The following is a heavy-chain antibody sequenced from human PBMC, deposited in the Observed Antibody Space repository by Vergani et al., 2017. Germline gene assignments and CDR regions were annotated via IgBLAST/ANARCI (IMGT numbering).Heavy chain of an antibody. J-gene: IGHJ4*02. V-gene: IGHV4-34*01. CDR3: ASRARGSSWYS. Sequence: QVQLQQWGAGLLKPSETLSLTCAVYGGSFSGYYWSWIRQPPGKGLEWIGEINHSGSTNYNPALKSRVTISVDTSKNHFSLKLRSVTAADTAVSYCASRARGSSWYSWGPGTLVTFSS. CDR1: GGSFSGYY. CDR2: INHSGST. D-gene: IGHD2-8*02.